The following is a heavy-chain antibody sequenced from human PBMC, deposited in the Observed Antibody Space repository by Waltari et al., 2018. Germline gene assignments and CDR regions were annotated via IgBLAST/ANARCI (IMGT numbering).Heavy chain of an antibody. CDR2: FYYSGSA. D-gene: IGHD3-10*01. Sequence: QVQLQESGPGLVKPSETLSLACTVSGASISSHYWSWIRQPPGKGLEWIGYFYYSGSANYNPSLKSRFTISVDTSKNQFSLKLSSVTAADTAVYYCARDEGFGQFNFDYWGQGILVTVSS. V-gene: IGHV4-59*11. CDR3: ARDEGFGQFNFDY. CDR1: GASISSHY. J-gene: IGHJ4*02.